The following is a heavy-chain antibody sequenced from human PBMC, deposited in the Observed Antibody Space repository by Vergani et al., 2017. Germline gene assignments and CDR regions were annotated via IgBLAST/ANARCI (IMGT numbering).Heavy chain of an antibody. Sequence: QVQLVQSGAEVKKPGASVKVSCKPSGYTFTSYGITWVRQAPGQGLEWMGWISAYNGNTNYAQKLQGRVTMTTDTSTSTAYMELRSLRSDDTAVYCCAREVTMVRGVIPYYYYMDVWGKGTTVTVSS. CDR3: AREVTMVRGVIPYYYYMDV. CDR1: GYTFTSYG. V-gene: IGHV1-18*01. J-gene: IGHJ6*03. CDR2: ISAYNGNT. D-gene: IGHD3-10*01.